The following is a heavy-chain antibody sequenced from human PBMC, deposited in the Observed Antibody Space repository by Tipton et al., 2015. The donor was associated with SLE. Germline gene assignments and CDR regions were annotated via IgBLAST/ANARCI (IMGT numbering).Heavy chain of an antibody. CDR3: ARGPALDSTGYYMDV. Sequence: SLRLSCAASGLSVSDNYMNWVRQAPGKGLEWISVIYSGGTTYYADSVKGRFTMSRDTSKNTVFLQMSSLRGEDTALYYCARGPALDSTGYYMDVWGKGTAVAVSS. J-gene: IGHJ6*03. V-gene: IGHV3-53*01. CDR1: GLSVSDNY. CDR2: IYSGGTT. D-gene: IGHD3-9*01.